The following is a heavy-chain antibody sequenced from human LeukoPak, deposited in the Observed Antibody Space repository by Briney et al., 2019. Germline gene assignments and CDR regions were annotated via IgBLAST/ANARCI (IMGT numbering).Heavy chain of an antibody. CDR2: IYYSGST. Sequence: SETLSLTCTVSGGSISSSSYYWGWIRQPPGKGLEWIGSIYYSGSTYNNPPPKSRDTISVDTSKNQYSLKLSSVTAADTAVYYCARLVRGYYDSSGYPDYWGQGTLVTVSS. J-gene: IGHJ4*02. CDR3: ARLVRGYYDSSGYPDY. V-gene: IGHV4-39*01. CDR1: GGSISSSSYY. D-gene: IGHD3-22*01.